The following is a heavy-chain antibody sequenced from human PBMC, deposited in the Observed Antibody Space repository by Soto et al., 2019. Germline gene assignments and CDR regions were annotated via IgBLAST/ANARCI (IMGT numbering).Heavy chain of an antibody. CDR1: GYTFTSYY. CDR3: ARDSFSGSSYYDSSGYHSGDY. J-gene: IGHJ4*02. D-gene: IGHD3-22*01. CDR2: INPSGGST. V-gene: IGHV1-46*01. Sequence: QVQLVQSGAEVKKPGASVKVSCKASGYTFTSYYMHWVRQAPGQGLEWMGIINPSGGSTSYAQKFQGRVTMTRDTSTSTVYMGLSSLRSEDTAVYYCARDSFSGSSYYDSSGYHSGDYWGQGTLVTVSS.